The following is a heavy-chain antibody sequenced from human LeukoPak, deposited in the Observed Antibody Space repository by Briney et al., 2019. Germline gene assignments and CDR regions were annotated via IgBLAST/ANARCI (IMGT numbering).Heavy chain of an antibody. D-gene: IGHD6-19*01. Sequence: ASVKVSCKASGYTFTSNYIHWVRQAPGQGLEWMGMIYPRDGSTNYAQKFQGRVTITADESTSTAYMELSSLRSEDTAVYYCARQGGYSSAIGMGYWGQGTLVTVSS. CDR2: IYPRDGST. J-gene: IGHJ4*02. CDR3: ARQGGYSSAIGMGY. CDR1: GYTFTSNY. V-gene: IGHV1-46*01.